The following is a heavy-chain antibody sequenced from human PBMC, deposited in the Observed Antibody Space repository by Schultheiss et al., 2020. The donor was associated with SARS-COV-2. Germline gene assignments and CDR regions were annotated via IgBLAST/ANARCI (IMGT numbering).Heavy chain of an antibody. V-gene: IGHV4-39*01. D-gene: IGHD1-26*01. J-gene: IGHJ4*02. Sequence: GSLRLSCTVSGGSISSSSYYWGWIRQPPGKGLEWIGSIYYSGSTYYNPSLKSRVTISVDTSKNQFSLKLSSVTAADTAVYYCARHSGVGATRNFDYWGQGTLVTVSS. CDR2: IYYSGST. CDR1: GGSISSSSYY. CDR3: ARHSGVGATRNFDY.